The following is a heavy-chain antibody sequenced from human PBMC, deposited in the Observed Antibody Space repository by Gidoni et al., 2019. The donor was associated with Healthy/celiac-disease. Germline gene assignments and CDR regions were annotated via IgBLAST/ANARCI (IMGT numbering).Heavy chain of an antibody. V-gene: IGHV3-23*01. D-gene: IGHD3-3*01. CDR1: GFTFSTSP. CDR2: ISGSGGST. Sequence: ELQLLESGGGLVQPGGSLRLSCAPSGFTFSTSPLSWFRQAPGKGLEWVSAISGSGGSTYYADSVKGRFTISRDNSKNTLYLQMNSLRAEDTAVYYCAKDPLRVDFWSGSRASPPAGGDYWGQGTLVTVSS. CDR3: AKDPLRVDFWSGSRASPPAGGDY. J-gene: IGHJ4*02.